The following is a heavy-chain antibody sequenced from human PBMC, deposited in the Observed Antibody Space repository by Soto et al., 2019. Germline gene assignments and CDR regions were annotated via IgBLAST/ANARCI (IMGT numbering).Heavy chain of an antibody. CDR3: VGPFLTCLDS. CDR2: MNPRSGNT. V-gene: IGHV1-8*01. Sequence: ASVKVSCKASRHMFTTYDINWVRQATGQGLEWMGWMNPRSGNTGYAQKFQGRVSMTRNASITTVYMELNSLRSEDTAVYYCVGPFLTCLDSWGQGTLVTVSS. J-gene: IGHJ4*02. CDR1: RHMFTTYD.